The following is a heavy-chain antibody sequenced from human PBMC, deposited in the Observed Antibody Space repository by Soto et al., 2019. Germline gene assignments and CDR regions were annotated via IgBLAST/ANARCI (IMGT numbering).Heavy chain of an antibody. Sequence: ASVKVSCKASGYTFTGYYMHWVRQAPGQGLEWMGWINPNSGGTNYAQKFQGWGTMTSDESISTAYMELSRLRDDDAAVYYCARTGGHSTSYYFDNWGQGTLVTVSS. J-gene: IGHJ4*02. V-gene: IGHV1-2*04. CDR3: ARTGGHSTSYYFDN. CDR2: INPNSGGT. CDR1: GYTFTGYY. D-gene: IGHD6-6*01.